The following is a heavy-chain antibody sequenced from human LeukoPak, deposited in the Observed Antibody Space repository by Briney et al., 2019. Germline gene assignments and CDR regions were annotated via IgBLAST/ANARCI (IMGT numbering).Heavy chain of an antibody. CDR3: ARASTYYYDSSGQRFDY. D-gene: IGHD3-22*01. CDR1: GGSIMSSSYY. V-gene: IGHV4-39*01. Sequence: PSETLSLTCLVSGGSIMSSSYYWAWIRQPPGEGLEWIGSIHYGGNTRYNPSLKSRVTISIDTSKNQFSLNVNSLTAADTAVYHCARASTYYYDSSGQRFDYWGQGTVVSVSS. CDR2: IHYGGNT. J-gene: IGHJ4*02.